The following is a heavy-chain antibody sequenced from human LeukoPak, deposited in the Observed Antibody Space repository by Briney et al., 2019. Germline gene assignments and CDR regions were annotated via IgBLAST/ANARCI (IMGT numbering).Heavy chain of an antibody. Sequence: PGGSLRLSCAASGFTFSTYSMTWVRQAPGKGLEWVSIISSRESTVYVNSVKGRFTISRDNSKNILYLQMNSLRAEDTAVYYCAGRGMGYYYGLDVWGQGTTVIVSS. V-gene: IGHV3-53*01. CDR1: GFTFSTYS. CDR2: ISSREST. D-gene: IGHD3-10*01. CDR3: AGRGMGYYYGLDV. J-gene: IGHJ6*02.